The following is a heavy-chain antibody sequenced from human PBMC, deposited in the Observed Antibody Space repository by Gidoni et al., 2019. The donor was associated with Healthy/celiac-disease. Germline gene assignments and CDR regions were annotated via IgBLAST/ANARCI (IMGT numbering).Heavy chain of an antibody. CDR2: ISYDGSNK. CDR1: GFTFSSYA. CDR3: ARDFQYYYDSSGYYYYYYGMDV. J-gene: IGHJ6*02. D-gene: IGHD3-22*01. Sequence: QVQLVESGGGVVQPGRSLRLSCAASGFTFSSYAMQWVRQAPGKGLEWVAVISYDGSNKYYADSVKGRFTISRDNSKNTLYLQMNSLRAEDTAVYYCARDFQYYYDSSGYYYYYYGMDVWGQGTTVTVSS. V-gene: IGHV3-30-3*01.